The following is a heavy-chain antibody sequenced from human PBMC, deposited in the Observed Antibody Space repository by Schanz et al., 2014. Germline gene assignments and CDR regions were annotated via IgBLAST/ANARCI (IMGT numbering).Heavy chain of an antibody. J-gene: IGHJ4*02. CDR1: GYTFTGYH. V-gene: IGHV1-2*06. D-gene: IGHD6-13*01. Sequence: QVQLVQSGAEVKKPGASVKVSCKASGYTFTGYHMHWVRQAPGQGLEYMGRINPNSGGTNFAQKFQGRVTMTRDTSISTVYMDLSRLTSDDTAVYYCARVYRWQHILGHFDSWGQGSLVTVSS. CDR3: ARVYRWQHILGHFDS. CDR2: INPNSGGT.